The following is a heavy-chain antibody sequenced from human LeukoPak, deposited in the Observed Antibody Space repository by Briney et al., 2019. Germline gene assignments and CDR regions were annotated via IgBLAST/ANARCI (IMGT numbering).Heavy chain of an antibody. D-gene: IGHD6-19*01. Sequence: PSGTLSLTCAVSGGSISSSNWWSWVRQPPGKGLEWIGEIYHSGSTNYNPSLKSRVTISVDKSKNQFSLKLSSVTAADTAVYYCAGDETYSSDWQSNHYYYYMDVWGKGTTVTVSS. CDR2: IYHSGST. J-gene: IGHJ6*03. CDR3: AGDETYSSDWQSNHYYYYMDV. CDR1: GGSISSSNW. V-gene: IGHV4-4*02.